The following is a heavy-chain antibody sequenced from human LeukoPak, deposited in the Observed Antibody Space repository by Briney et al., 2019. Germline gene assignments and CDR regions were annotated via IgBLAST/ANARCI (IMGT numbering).Heavy chain of an antibody. CDR1: GFNFSRYC. V-gene: IGHV3-7*01. CDR2: INQDVSRI. Sequence: PGRSLRLSCAVSGFNFSRYCMAWVRQAPGKGLEWVASINQDVSRIHYVDSVKGRFTISRDNAKNSLFLQMNSLRVEATAVYYCARLKDDVTKFDYWGQGTLATVSS. J-gene: IGHJ4*02. CDR3: ARLKDDVTKFDY. D-gene: IGHD2-8*01.